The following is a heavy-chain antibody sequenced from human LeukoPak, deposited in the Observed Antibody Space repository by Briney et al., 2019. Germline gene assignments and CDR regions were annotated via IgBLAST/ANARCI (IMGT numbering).Heavy chain of an antibody. J-gene: IGHJ4*02. D-gene: IGHD6-13*01. CDR2: INPSGGST. CDR1: GYTFTSYY. Sequence: ASVKVSCQASGYTFTSYYMHWVRQAPGQGLEWMGIINPSGGSTSYAQKFQGRVTMTRDTSTSTVYMELSSLRSEDTAVYYCARDLAGSSSWLRRPYDYWGQGTLVTVSS. V-gene: IGHV1-46*01. CDR3: ARDLAGSSSWLRRPYDY.